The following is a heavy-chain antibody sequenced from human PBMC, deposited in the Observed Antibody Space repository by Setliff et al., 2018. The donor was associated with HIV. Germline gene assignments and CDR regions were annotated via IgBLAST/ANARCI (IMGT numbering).Heavy chain of an antibody. D-gene: IGHD3-22*01. J-gene: IGHJ6*03. Sequence: ASVKVSCKASGYTFGSYDINWVRQATGQGLEWMGWMNPNSGNTGCAQEFQGRVTMTRDTSISTAYMELNNLKFEDTAVYYCARARRDSYDRGRRNHYYIDVWGKGTTVTVSS. V-gene: IGHV1-8*02. CDR2: MNPNSGNT. CDR3: ARARRDSYDRGRRNHYYIDV. CDR1: GYTFGSYD.